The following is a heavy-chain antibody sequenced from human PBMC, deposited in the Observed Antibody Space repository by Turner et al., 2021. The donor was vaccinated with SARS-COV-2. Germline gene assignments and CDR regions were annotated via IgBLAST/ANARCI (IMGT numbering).Heavy chain of an antibody. CDR2: TYYPGGS. Sequence: QLLVQESGPALVKPSETLSLPCTVSAVSITSNSHYCGWVRQPPGKGLEWIGITYYPGGSYYNPSLRGRVTISVDPSQNQFSLILRSVTAADTAVYYCVTSVRRSGYFQRWGQGSLVSVSS. CDR1: AVSITSNSHY. V-gene: IGHV4-39*01. CDR3: VTSVRRSGYFQR. J-gene: IGHJ1*01.